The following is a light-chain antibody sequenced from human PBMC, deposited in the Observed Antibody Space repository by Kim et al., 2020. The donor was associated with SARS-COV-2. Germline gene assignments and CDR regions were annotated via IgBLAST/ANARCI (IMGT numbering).Light chain of an antibody. J-gene: IGLJ2*01. CDR1: SGSIATNY. CDR3: QSYDGSNHVV. V-gene: IGLV6-57*02. CDR2: EDD. Sequence: KTVTSSCTGSSGSIATNYVQWYQQRPGSAPTTVIYEDDQSPSGVPDRFSGSIDRSANSASLTISGLKTEDEADYYCQSYDGSNHVVFGGGTQLTV.